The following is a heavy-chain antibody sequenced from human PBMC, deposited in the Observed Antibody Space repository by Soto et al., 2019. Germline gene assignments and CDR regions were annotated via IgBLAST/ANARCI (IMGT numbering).Heavy chain of an antibody. J-gene: IGHJ4*02. Sequence: GGSLRLSCAASGFTFSSYWMHWVRQVPGKGLVWVSRINTDGSITSHADSVKGRYTISRDNAKNTLYLQMNSLRADDTAVYYCTRDSGGRDAYWGQGALVTVSS. CDR2: INTDGSIT. CDR1: GFTFSSYW. CDR3: TRDSGGRDAY. V-gene: IGHV3-74*01. D-gene: IGHD2-15*01.